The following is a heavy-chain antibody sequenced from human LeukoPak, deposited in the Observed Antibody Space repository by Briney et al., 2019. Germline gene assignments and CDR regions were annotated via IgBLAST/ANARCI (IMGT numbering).Heavy chain of an antibody. Sequence: GGSLRLSCAASGFTFSSYAMSWVRQAPGKGLEWVSAISGSGDSTYYADSVKGRFTISRDNSKNTLYLQMNSLRAEDTAIYYCAKSLLGSTYSSSSLGGQGTLVTVSS. D-gene: IGHD6-6*01. CDR3: AKSLLGSTYSSSSL. CDR2: ISGSGDST. J-gene: IGHJ4*02. V-gene: IGHV3-23*01. CDR1: GFTFSSYA.